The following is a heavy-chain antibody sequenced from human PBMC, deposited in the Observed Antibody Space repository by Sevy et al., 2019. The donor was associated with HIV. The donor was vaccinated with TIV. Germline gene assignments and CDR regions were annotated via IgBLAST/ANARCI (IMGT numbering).Heavy chain of an antibody. V-gene: IGHV4-59*08. CDR1: GGSFSYYY. Sequence: SETLSLTCTVSGGSFSYYYWSWIRQTPGKGLEWIGYIYFRGNTKYNPSLESRVTISVDTSKNQFSLKMKSVTAADTAVYYCARHLEARSARPMFDYWGQGALVTVSS. D-gene: IGHD2-15*01. J-gene: IGHJ4*02. CDR2: IYFRGNT. CDR3: ARHLEARSARPMFDY.